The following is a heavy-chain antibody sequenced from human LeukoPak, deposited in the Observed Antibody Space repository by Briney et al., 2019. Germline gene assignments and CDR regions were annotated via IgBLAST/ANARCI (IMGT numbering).Heavy chain of an antibody. CDR1: GGSISNYC. Sequence: PSETLSFTCTVSGGSISNYCWSWIRQSAGKGLEWIGRIYITGSTNYNPSLKSRVSMSLDTSKNQLSLKLSSVTAADTAVYYCARGSGYNYYFDYWGQGTLVTVSS. D-gene: IGHD5-18*01. CDR2: IYITGST. CDR3: ARGSGYNYYFDY. J-gene: IGHJ4*02. V-gene: IGHV4-4*07.